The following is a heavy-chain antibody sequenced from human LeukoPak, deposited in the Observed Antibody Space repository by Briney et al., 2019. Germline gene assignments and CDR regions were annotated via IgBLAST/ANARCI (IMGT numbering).Heavy chain of an antibody. J-gene: IGHJ4*02. D-gene: IGHD6-19*01. V-gene: IGHV1-2*02. CDR1: GYTFTGYY. Sequence: ASVKVSCKASGYTFTGYYMHWVRQAPGQGLEWMGWIDPNSGGTNYAQKFQGRVTMTRDTSISTAYMEQSRLRSDDTAVYYCARFRIAVGFDYWGQGTLVTVSS. CDR3: ARFRIAVGFDY. CDR2: IDPNSGGT.